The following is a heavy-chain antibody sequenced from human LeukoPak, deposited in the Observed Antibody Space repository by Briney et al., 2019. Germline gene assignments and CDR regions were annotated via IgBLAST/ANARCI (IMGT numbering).Heavy chain of an antibody. CDR3: ARGGYSYGYYMDV. CDR1: GGSISSYY. V-gene: IGHV4-59*01. CDR2: IYYSGST. D-gene: IGHD5-18*01. J-gene: IGHJ6*03. Sequence: SETLSLTCTVSGGSISSYYWSWIRQPPGKGLEWIGYIYYSGSTNYNPSLKSRVTISVDTSKNQFSLKLSSVTAADTAVYYCARGGYSYGYYMDVWGKGTTVSVSS.